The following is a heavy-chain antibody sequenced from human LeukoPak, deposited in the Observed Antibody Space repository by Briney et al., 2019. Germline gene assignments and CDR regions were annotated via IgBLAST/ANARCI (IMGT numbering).Heavy chain of an antibody. D-gene: IGHD3-3*01. CDR2: ISDRGKT. CDR3: AKLPTIFGVADSFDI. CDR1: GITFSSYD. Sequence: GGSLRLSCVASGITFSSYDMSWVRQAPGKGLEWISAISDRGKTDYADSVKGRFTISRDNSKNTLYLQLSSLRADDTAIYYCAKLPTIFGVADSFDIWDQGTLVTVSS. J-gene: IGHJ3*02. V-gene: IGHV3-23*01.